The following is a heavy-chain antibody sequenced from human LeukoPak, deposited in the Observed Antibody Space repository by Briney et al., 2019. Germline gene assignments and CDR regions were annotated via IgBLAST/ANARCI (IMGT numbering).Heavy chain of an antibody. J-gene: IGHJ3*02. Sequence: PGGSLRLSCAASGFIVSSNYMTWVRQAPGKGLEWVSVIYSDGKTYYADSVKGRFTISRDNSKNTLYLQMNSLRAEDTAVYYCAREWELQDDFDIWGQGTMVTVSS. CDR1: GFIVSSNY. V-gene: IGHV3-53*01. CDR2: IYSDGKT. D-gene: IGHD1-26*01. CDR3: AREWELQDDFDI.